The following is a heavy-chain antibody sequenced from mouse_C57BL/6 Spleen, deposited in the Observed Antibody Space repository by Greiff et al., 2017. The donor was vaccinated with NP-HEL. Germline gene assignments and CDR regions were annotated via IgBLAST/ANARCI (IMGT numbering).Heavy chain of an antibody. V-gene: IGHV1-80*01. Sequence: QVQLQQSGAELVKPGASVKISCKASGYAFSSYWMNWVKQRPGKGLEWIGQIYPGDGDTNYNGKFKGKATLTADKSSSTAYMQLSSLTSEDSAVYFCASVYYGNLGGFDYWGQGTTLTVSS. CDR3: ASVYYGNLGGFDY. CDR2: IYPGDGDT. J-gene: IGHJ2*01. D-gene: IGHD2-1*01. CDR1: GYAFSSYW.